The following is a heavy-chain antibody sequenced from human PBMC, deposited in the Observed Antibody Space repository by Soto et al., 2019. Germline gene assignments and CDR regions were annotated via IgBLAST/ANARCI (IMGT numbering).Heavy chain of an antibody. V-gene: IGHV1-3*01. Sequence: GASVKVSCKASGYTFTSYAIHWVRQAPGQRLEWMGWINAGNGNTKYSQKFQERVTMTTDTSTSTAYMELRSLRSDDTAVYYCARSPYYYGSGSYYSFDYWGQGTLVTVSS. CDR2: INAGNGNT. D-gene: IGHD3-10*01. J-gene: IGHJ4*02. CDR1: GYTFTSYA. CDR3: ARSPYYYGSGSYYSFDY.